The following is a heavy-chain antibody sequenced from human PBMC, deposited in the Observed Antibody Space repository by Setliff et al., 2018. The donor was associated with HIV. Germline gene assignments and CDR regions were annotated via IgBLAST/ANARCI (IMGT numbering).Heavy chain of an antibody. CDR1: GASISDNTYS. Sequence: NPSETLSLTCGVSGASISDNTYSWGWVRQPPGQGLEWLGSFYFGGNTHYDPSLKSRLTISVDTSKNQFSLKLSSVTAADTAVYYCARSVPRYCSGGSCYPPLFDYWGQGTLVTVSS. J-gene: IGHJ4*02. CDR2: FYFGGNT. CDR3: ARSVPRYCSGGSCYPPLFDY. V-gene: IGHV4-39*01. D-gene: IGHD2-15*01.